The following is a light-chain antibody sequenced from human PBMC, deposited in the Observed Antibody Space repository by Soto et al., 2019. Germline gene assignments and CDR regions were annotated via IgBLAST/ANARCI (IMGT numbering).Light chain of an antibody. J-gene: IGKJ3*01. CDR3: QQSYTMPFT. V-gene: IGKV1-39*01. Sequence: DIQMTQSPSSLSASVGDRVTIPCRASESISRNLNSYQQKAGKAPKLLIYAASSLQSGVPSRFSGSGSGTDFTLTISSLQPEDFATYYCQQSYTMPFTFGPGTKVDI. CDR2: AAS. CDR1: ESISRN.